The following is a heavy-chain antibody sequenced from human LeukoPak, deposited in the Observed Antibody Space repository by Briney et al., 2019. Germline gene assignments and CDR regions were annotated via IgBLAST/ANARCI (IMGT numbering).Heavy chain of an antibody. CDR2: IYYSGST. D-gene: IGHD6-19*01. CDR1: GGSISSYY. CDR3: ARADSGWYYFDY. Sequence: SETLSLTCTVSGGSISSYYWSWIRQPPGKGLEWIGYIYYSGSTNYNPSLKSRVTMSVDTSKNQFSLKLSSVTAADTAVYYCARADSGWYYFDYWGQGTLVAVSS. V-gene: IGHV4-59*01. J-gene: IGHJ4*02.